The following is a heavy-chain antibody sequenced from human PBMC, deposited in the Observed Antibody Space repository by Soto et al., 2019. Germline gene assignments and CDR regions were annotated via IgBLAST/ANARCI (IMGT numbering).Heavy chain of an antibody. Sequence: PGGSLRLSCAASGFTFSSYGMHWVRQAPGKGLEWVAVISYDGSNKYYADSVKGRFTISRDNSKNTLYLQMNSLRAEDTAVYYCAKAPRDDFWSGYYTWVQYYYYCGMDVWGQGTTVTVSS. CDR3: AKAPRDDFWSGYYTWVQYYYYCGMDV. CDR1: GFTFSSYG. CDR2: ISYDGSNK. V-gene: IGHV3-30*18. J-gene: IGHJ6*02. D-gene: IGHD3-3*01.